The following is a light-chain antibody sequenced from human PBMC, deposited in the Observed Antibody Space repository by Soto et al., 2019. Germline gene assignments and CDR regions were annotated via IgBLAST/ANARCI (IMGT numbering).Light chain of an antibody. J-gene: IGLJ1*01. V-gene: IGLV2-14*01. CDR1: SSDVGGYNY. Sequence: QSVLTQPASVSGSPGQSITISCTGTSSDVGGYNYVSWYQQHPGKAPKLMIYEVSNRPSGVSNRFSGSKSGNTASLTISGLHAEDEDDYYCSSYTSGSTYVFGTGSKVTVL. CDR2: EVS. CDR3: SSYTSGSTYV.